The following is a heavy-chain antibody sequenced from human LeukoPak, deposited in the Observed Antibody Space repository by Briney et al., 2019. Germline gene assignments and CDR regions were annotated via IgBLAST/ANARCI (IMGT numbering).Heavy chain of an antibody. CDR2: INHSGST. CDR1: GGSFSGYY. J-gene: IGHJ4*02. D-gene: IGHD2-2*02. Sequence: SETLSLTCAVYGGSFSGYYWSWILQPPGKGLEWIGEINHSGSTNYNPSLKSRVTISVDTSKNQFSLKLSSVTAADTAVYYCARGPYCSSTSCYRTVLDYWGQGTLVTVSS. V-gene: IGHV4-34*01. CDR3: ARGPYCSSTSCYRTVLDY.